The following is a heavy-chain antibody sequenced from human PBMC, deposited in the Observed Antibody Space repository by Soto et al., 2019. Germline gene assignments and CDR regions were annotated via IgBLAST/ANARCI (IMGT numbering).Heavy chain of an antibody. CDR3: ARGVAPYYFDY. Sequence: ASVKVSCKASGYTFTSYAMHWVRQAPGQRLEWMGWINAGNGNTKYSQRFQGRVTITRDTSASTAYMELSSLRSEDTAVYYCARGVAPYYFDYWGQGTLVTVSS. D-gene: IGHD2-15*01. CDR2: INAGNGNT. V-gene: IGHV1-3*01. J-gene: IGHJ4*02. CDR1: GYTFTSYA.